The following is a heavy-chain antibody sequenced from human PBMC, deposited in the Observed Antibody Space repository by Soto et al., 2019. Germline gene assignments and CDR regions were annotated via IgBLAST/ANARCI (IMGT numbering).Heavy chain of an antibody. Sequence: QLVESGGGLVQPGGSLRLSCAASGFTFSSYEMSWVRQAPGKGLEWVSYITTSGSATYYADSVKGRLTISRDNARSAVYVEMNSLRVEETSVDYCAREAGVHDWLDPWGQGTQVTVSA. J-gene: IGHJ5*02. V-gene: IGHV3-48*03. CDR3: AREAGVHDWLDP. CDR2: ITTSGSAT. CDR1: GFTFSSYE. D-gene: IGHD3-10*01.